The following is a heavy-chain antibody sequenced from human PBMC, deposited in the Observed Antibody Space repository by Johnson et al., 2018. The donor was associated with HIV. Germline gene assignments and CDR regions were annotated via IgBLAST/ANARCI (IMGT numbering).Heavy chain of an antibody. CDR1: GFIVGANY. CDR2: IYSGGST. CDR3: ARDRVPDAFDI. Sequence: VQLVESGGGLIQPGGSLRLSCAASGFIVGANYMSWVRQAPGKGLEWVSVIYSGGSTYYADSVKGRFTISRDNSKNTLYLQMNSLRAEDTAVYYCARDRVPDAFDIWGQGTMVTVSS. V-gene: IGHV3-53*01. J-gene: IGHJ3*02. D-gene: IGHD3-3*01.